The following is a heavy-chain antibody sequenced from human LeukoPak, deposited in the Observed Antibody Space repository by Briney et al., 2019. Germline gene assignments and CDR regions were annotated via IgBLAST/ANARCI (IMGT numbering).Heavy chain of an antibody. CDR2: ISWNSGSI. J-gene: IGHJ4*02. D-gene: IGHD3-3*01. Sequence: GRSLRLSCAVSGFTFDDYAVHWVRQAPGKGLEWVSGISWNSGSIGYADSVKGRFTISRDNAKNSLYLHMNSLRVEDMALYYCVKASGYPLSGYHLDYWGQGTLVTVSS. V-gene: IGHV3-9*03. CDR3: VKASGYPLSGYHLDY. CDR1: GFTFDDYA.